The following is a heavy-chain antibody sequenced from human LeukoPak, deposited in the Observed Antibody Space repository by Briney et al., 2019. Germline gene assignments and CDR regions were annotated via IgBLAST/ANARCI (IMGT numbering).Heavy chain of an antibody. J-gene: IGHJ6*04. V-gene: IGHV3-33*01. CDR1: GFTFSSYG. CDR3: ARTGIYCSGGSCYYYYGMDA. D-gene: IGHD2-15*01. Sequence: GGSLRLSCAASGFTFSSYGMHWVRQAPGKGLEWVAVIWYDGSNKYYADSVKGRFTISRDNSKNTLYLQMNSLRAEDTAVYYCARTGIYCSGGSCYYYYGMDAWGKGTTVTVSS. CDR2: IWYDGSNK.